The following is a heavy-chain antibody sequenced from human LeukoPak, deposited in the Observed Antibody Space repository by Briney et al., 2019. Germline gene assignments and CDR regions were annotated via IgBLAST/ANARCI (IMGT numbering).Heavy chain of an antibody. CDR3: ARGGGAYSSSRRELPST. D-gene: IGHD6-6*01. Sequence: KAGGSLRLSCAASGFTFSSYSMNWVRQAPGKGLEWVSSISSSSSYIYYADSVKGRFTISRDNAKNSLYLQMNSLRAEDTAVYYCARGGGAYSSSRRELPSTWGQGTLVTVSS. J-gene: IGHJ5*02. CDR2: ISSSSSYI. V-gene: IGHV3-21*01. CDR1: GFTFSSYS.